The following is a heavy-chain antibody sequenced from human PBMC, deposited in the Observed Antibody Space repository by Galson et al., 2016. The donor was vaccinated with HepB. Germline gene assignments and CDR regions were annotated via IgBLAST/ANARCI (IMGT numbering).Heavy chain of an antibody. Sequence: SLRLSCAASGFSFAGYAMHWVRQAPGKGPEWVSTIDEGNDNRWSAVSVEGRFSISRDNSMNTLYLQMGTLKPEDTAVYYCARSSSAWMSDCLDSWGQGTLVIVSS. CDR2: IDEGNDNR. CDR3: ARSSSAWMSDCLDS. CDR1: GFSFAGYA. V-gene: IGHV3-23*01. J-gene: IGHJ4*02. D-gene: IGHD2-2*01.